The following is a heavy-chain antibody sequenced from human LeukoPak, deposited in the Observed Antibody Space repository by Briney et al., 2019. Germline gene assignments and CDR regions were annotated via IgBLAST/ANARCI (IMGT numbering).Heavy chain of an antibody. Sequence: SETLSLTCTVSGGSISSYYWSWIRQPPGKGLEYIGYIYTSEYPNYNPSLKSRVTISVDTSKNQCSLKLSSVTAADTAVYYCARHRSGWGVTNSYYYYMDVWGKGTTVTVSS. D-gene: IGHD3-10*01. V-gene: IGHV4-4*09. CDR2: IYTSEYP. CDR3: ARHRSGWGVTNSYYYYMDV. CDR1: GGSISSYY. J-gene: IGHJ6*03.